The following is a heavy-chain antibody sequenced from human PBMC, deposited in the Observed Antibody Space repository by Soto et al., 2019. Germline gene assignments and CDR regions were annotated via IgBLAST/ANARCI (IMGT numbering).Heavy chain of an antibody. CDR3: AKLGGGYIFGPYLDF. V-gene: IGHV1-3*04. D-gene: IGHD5-18*01. CDR1: GSTFTRYT. CDR2: IKTRSGNT. J-gene: IGHJ4*02. Sequence: QVQIVQSGAEVKKPGASVKVSCKTSGSTFTRYTIYWVRQAPGQRLEWMVWIKTRSGNTKFSQRFQGRVTMSSDTTASTAYMALRSLTSEDTAVYYCAKLGGGYIFGPYLDFWGQGTLVTVSS.